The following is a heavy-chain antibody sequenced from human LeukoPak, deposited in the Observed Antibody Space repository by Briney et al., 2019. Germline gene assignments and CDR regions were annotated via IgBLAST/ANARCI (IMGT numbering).Heavy chain of an antibody. CDR2: IYHFGRT. CDR1: GASISSNNW. Sequence: SETLSLTCVVSGASISSNNWWHWVRQPPGKGLEWIGDIYHFGRTDYNPSLRSRVTISVDKSKNQFSLILTSVTAADTAVYYCAKVGPWFGALDRWGQGTLVTVSS. J-gene: IGHJ4*02. CDR3: AKVGPWFGALDR. V-gene: IGHV4-4*02. D-gene: IGHD3-10*01.